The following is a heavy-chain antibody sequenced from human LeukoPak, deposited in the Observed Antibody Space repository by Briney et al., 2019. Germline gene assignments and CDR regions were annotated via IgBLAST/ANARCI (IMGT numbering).Heavy chain of an antibody. CDR2: ISYDGSNK. CDR1: GFTFSSYG. J-gene: IGHJ4*02. D-gene: IGHD2-15*01. V-gene: IGHV3-30*18. CDR3: AKPSTEYCSGGSCYYFDY. Sequence: PGGSLRLSCAASGFTFSSYGMHWVRQAPGKGLEWVAVISYDGSNKYYADSVKGRFTISRDNSKNTLYLQMNSLRAEDTAVYYCAKPSTEYCSGGSCYYFDYRGQGTLVTVSS.